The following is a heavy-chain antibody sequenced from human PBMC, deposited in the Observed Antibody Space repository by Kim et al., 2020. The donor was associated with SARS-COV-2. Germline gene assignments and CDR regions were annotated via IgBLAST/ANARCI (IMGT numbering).Heavy chain of an antibody. V-gene: IGHV1-46*01. D-gene: IGHD4-4*01. J-gene: IGHJ5*02. CDR2: T. Sequence: TRYAQKFQGRVTMTRDTSTRTVYMELSSLRSEDTAVYYCARGEGMTVTETWGQGTLVTVSS. CDR3: ARGEGMTVTET.